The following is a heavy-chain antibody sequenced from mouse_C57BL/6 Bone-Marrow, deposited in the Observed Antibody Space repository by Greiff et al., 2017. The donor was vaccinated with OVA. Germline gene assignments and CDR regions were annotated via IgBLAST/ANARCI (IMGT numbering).Heavy chain of an antibody. D-gene: IGHD2-3*01. J-gene: IGHJ3*01. CDR3: ARGGYSAWFAY. V-gene: IGHV1-19*01. CDR1: GYTFTDYY. CDR2: INPYNGGT. Sequence: EVQVVESGPVLVKPGASVKMSCKASGYTFTDYYMNWVKQSHGKSLEWIGVINPYNGGTSYNQKFKGKATLTVDKSSSTAYMELNSLTSEDSAVYYCARGGYSAWFAYWGQGTLVTVSA.